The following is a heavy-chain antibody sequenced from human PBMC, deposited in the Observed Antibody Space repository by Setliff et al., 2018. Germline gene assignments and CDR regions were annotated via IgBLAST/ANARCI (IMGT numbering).Heavy chain of an antibody. D-gene: IGHD3-3*01. CDR2: IYDSGTT. J-gene: IGHJ5*02. Sequence: SETLSLTCTVSGGSMRSISYYWGWVRQPPGKGLEWIGTIYDSGTTYYNPSLKSRVTIXXXTSXXXXXXXXXSVTAADTAVYYCARDYNFWSGEVSWGQGTLVTVSS. V-gene: IGHV4-39*02. CDR1: GGSMRSISYY. CDR3: ARDYNFWSGEVS.